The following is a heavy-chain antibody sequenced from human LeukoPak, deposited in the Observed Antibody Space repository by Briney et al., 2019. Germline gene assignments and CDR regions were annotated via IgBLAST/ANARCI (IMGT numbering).Heavy chain of an antibody. Sequence: GGSLRLSCVVSGFSFGSEAMSWVRQAPGRGLEWVSSISPGGGTTYYADSVKGRFTISRDNSKNTLYLQMNSLRAEDTAVYCCAKDGDGYNFFDYWGQGTLVTVSS. J-gene: IGHJ4*02. CDR1: GFSFGSEA. CDR3: AKDGDGYNFFDY. CDR2: ISPGGGTT. V-gene: IGHV3-23*01. D-gene: IGHD5-24*01.